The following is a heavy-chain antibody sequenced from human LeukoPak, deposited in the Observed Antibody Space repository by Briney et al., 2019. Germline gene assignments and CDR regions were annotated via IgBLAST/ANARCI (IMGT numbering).Heavy chain of an antibody. J-gene: IGHJ5*02. Sequence: ASVKVSCKASGYTFTSYYMHWVRQAPGQGLEWMGLINPTGGSTGYAQKFQGRVTMTRDMSTSTDYMELSSLRSEDTAIYYCARDGGLEYSSSFVWFDPWGQGTLVTVSS. CDR2: INPTGGST. CDR3: ARDGGLEYSSSFVWFDP. V-gene: IGHV1-46*01. D-gene: IGHD6-6*01. CDR1: GYTFTSYY.